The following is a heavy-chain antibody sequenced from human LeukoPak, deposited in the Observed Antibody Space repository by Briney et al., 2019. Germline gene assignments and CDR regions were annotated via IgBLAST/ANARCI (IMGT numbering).Heavy chain of an antibody. D-gene: IGHD1-14*01. Sequence: ASVKVSCKASGYTFTSYDIDWVRQATGQGIEWMGWMNPNSGNTGYAQKFQGRVTMTRNTSISTAYMELSSLRSEATAVYYCPRGRIGTYYCYGIDVWGQGATVTVSS. CDR2: MNPNSGNT. CDR1: GYTFTSYD. J-gene: IGHJ6*02. V-gene: IGHV1-8*01. CDR3: PRGRIGTYYCYGIDV.